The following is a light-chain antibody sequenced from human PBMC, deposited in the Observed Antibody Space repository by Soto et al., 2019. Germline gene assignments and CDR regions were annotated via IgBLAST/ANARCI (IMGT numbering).Light chain of an antibody. CDR1: PSISSW. V-gene: IGKV1-5*03. Sequence: DIQMTQSPSTLSASVGDRVTITCRASPSISSWLAWYQQKPGKAPKLLIYKASSLESGVPSRFSGSGSGTEFTLPISSLQPDDFATYYCQQYNSFPTFGQGTKVEIK. J-gene: IGKJ1*01. CDR3: QQYNSFPT. CDR2: KAS.